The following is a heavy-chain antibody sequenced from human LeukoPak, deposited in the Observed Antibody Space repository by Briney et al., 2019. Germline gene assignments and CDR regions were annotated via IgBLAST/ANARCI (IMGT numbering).Heavy chain of an antibody. CDR2: VNPDTGNT. CDR1: GYSFTTFH. V-gene: IGHV1-8*03. CDR3: ARRGLVAGIYDLVYGFDL. D-gene: IGHD3/OR15-3a*01. Sequence: ASVKVSCKAAGYSFTTFHINWVRQAPGQGPEWMGWVNPDTGNTGFAQKFQGRVTITQDSSVTTVYMELSSLTSEDTAVYYCARRGLVAGIYDLVYGFDLWGQGTMVTVSS. J-gene: IGHJ3*01.